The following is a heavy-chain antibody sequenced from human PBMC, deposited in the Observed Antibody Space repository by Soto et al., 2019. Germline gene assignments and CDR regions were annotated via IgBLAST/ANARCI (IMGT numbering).Heavy chain of an antibody. D-gene: IGHD6-13*01. CDR2: INPSGGST. V-gene: IGHV1-46*01. Sequence: ASVKVSCKASGYTFTSYYMHWVRQAPGQGLEWMGIINPSGGSTSYAQKFQDRVTMTRDTSTSTVYMELSSLRSEDTAVYYCAGSGLKTTSIAAAGILVRDYYYYGMDVWGQGTTVTVSS. J-gene: IGHJ6*02. CDR3: AGSGLKTTSIAAAGILVRDYYYYGMDV. CDR1: GYTFTSYY.